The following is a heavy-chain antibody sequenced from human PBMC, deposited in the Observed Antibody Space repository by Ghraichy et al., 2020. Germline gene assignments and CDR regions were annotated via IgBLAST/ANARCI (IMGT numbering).Heavy chain of an antibody. V-gene: IGHV1-18*01. J-gene: IGHJ4*02. CDR3: ARDPQKNWHDDYYLDY. CDR2: ISAHNGNT. Sequence: ASVKVSCKASGYTFSNFGISWLRQAPGQGLEWMGWISAHNGNTKYEQKFQGRVTMTTDRSTTTAYMELRSLRSDDTALFYCARDPQKNWHDDYYLDYWGQGTLVTVSS. D-gene: IGHD1-1*01. CDR1: GYTFSNFG.